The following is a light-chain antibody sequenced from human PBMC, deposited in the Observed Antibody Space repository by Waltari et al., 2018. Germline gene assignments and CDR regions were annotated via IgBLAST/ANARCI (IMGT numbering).Light chain of an antibody. CDR2: EAS. V-gene: IGKV1-5*01. CDR1: QNINNW. CDR3: QQYKTFSRT. J-gene: IGKJ1*01. Sequence: DIQMTQSPSTLSASVGDRVTITCLASQNINNWLAWYQQTPGRAPKLLIYEASSLESGVPSRFRGSGSGTLFTLTITSLQPDDVALYYCQQYKTFSRTFGQGTQVEIK.